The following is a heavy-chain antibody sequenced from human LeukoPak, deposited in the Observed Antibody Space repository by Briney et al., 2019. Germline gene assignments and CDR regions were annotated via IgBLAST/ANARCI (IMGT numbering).Heavy chain of an antibody. CDR3: ARDLASCAGDCYSDGFDY. CDR1: GYSISSGYY. V-gene: IGHV4-38-2*02. J-gene: IGHJ4*02. CDR2: IYHGGST. Sequence: SETLSLTCTVSGYSISSGYYWGWIRQSPGKGLEWIGSIYHGGSTYYKPSLRSRVIVSVDTSKNHFSLKMSSVTAADTAVYYCARDLASCAGDCYSDGFDYWGQGALVTVSS. D-gene: IGHD2-21*02.